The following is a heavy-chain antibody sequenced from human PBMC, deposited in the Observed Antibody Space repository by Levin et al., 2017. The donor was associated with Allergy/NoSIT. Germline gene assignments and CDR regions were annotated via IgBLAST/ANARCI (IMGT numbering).Heavy chain of an antibody. CDR3: ARDRVLNGYNYSYGMDV. V-gene: IGHV4-59*01. J-gene: IGHJ6*02. CDR2: IYYSGST. Sequence: PSETLSLTCTVSGGSISSYYWSWIRQPPGKGLEWIGYIYYSGSTNYNPSLKSRVTISVDTSKNQFSLKLSSVTAADTAVYYCARDRVLNGYNYSYGMDVWGQGTTVTVSS. D-gene: IGHD5-24*01. CDR1: GGSISSYY.